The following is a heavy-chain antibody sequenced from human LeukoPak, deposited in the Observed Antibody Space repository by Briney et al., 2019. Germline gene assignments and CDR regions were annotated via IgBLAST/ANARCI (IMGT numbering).Heavy chain of an antibody. Sequence: SETLSLTCAVSGYSISSGYYWGWIRQPPGKGLEWIGSIYHGGSTYYNPSLKSRVTISVDTSKNQFSLKLSSVTAADTAVYYCARGLTRYYYGMDVWGKGTTVTVSS. V-gene: IGHV4-38-2*01. CDR2: IYHGGST. CDR3: ARGLTRYYYGMDV. CDR1: GYSISSGYY. D-gene: IGHD3-9*01. J-gene: IGHJ6*04.